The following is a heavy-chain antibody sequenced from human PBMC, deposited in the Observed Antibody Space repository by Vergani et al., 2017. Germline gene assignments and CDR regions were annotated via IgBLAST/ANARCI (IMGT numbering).Heavy chain of an antibody. CDR2: ISSSGSTI. CDR1: GFTFSSYE. V-gene: IGHV3-48*03. CDR3: ARDSVIVPLPFRADAFDI. J-gene: IGHJ3*02. D-gene: IGHD3-22*01. Sequence: EVQLVESGGGLVQPGGSLRLSCAASGFTFSSYEMNWVRQAPGKGLEWVSYISSSGSTIYYADSVKGRFTISRDNAKNSLYLQMNSLRAEDTAVYYCARDSVIVPLPFRADAFDIWGQGTMVTVSS.